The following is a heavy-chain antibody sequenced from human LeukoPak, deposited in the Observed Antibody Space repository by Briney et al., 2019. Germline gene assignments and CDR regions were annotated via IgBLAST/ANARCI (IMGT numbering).Heavy chain of an antibody. D-gene: IGHD2-15*01. CDR3: AVYAPGYCSGGSCYSVIDYFDY. CDR1: GGTFSSYA. CDR2: IIPIFGTA. J-gene: IGHJ4*02. Sequence: GSSVKVPCKASGGTFSSYAISWVRQAPGQGLEWMGGIIPIFGTANYAQKFQGRVTITADESTSTAYMELSSLRSDDTAVYYCAVYAPGYCSGGSCYSVIDYFDYWGQGTLVTVSS. V-gene: IGHV1-69*01.